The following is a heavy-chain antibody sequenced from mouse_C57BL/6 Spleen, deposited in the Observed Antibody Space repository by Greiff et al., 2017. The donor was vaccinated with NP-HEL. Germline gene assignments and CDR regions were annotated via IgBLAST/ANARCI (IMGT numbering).Heavy chain of an antibody. V-gene: IGHV1-82*01. CDR1: GYAFSSSW. Sequence: VQLQQSGPELVKPGASVKISCKASGYAFSSSWMNWVKQRPGKGLEWIGRIYPGDGDTNYNGKFKGKATLTADKSSSTAYMQLSSLTSEDSAVYCCAPTMITTRFGYAMDYWGQGTSVTVSS. D-gene: IGHD2-4*01. CDR2: IYPGDGDT. CDR3: APTMITTRFGYAMDY. J-gene: IGHJ4*01.